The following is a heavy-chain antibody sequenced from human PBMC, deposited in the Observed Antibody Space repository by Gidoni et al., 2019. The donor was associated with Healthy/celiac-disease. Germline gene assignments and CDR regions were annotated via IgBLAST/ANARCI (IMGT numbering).Heavy chain of an antibody. Sequence: QMQLVQSGPEVKKPGTSVTVSCKASGFTFTSSAVQWVRQARGQRLEWIGWIVVVSGNTNYAQKFQERVTITRDMSTSTAYMELSSLRSEDTAVYYCAAPDYYDSSGYKIMAFDIWGQGTMVTVSS. V-gene: IGHV1-58*01. CDR1: GFTFTSSA. CDR3: AAPDYYDSSGYKIMAFDI. CDR2: IVVVSGNT. J-gene: IGHJ3*02. D-gene: IGHD3-22*01.